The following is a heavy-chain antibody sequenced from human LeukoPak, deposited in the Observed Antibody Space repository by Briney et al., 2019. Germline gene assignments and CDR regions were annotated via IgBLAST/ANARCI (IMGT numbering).Heavy chain of an antibody. CDR2: IYYSGST. V-gene: IGHV4-59*08. J-gene: IGHJ4*02. D-gene: IGHD1-26*01. CDR1: GGSISSYY. Sequence: SETLSLTCTVSGGSISSYYWSWIRQPPGKGLEWIGNIYYSGSTNYNPSLKSRVTISVDTSKNQFSLKLSSVTAADTAVYYCARRAPVVGATHFDYWGQGTLVTVSS. CDR3: ARRAPVVGATHFDY.